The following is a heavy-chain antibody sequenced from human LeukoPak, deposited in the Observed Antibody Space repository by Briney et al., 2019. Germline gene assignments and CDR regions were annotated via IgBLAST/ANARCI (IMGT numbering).Heavy chain of an antibody. V-gene: IGHV4-34*01. D-gene: IGHD2-2*01. Sequence: PSETLSLTCAVYGGSFSGYYWSWIRQPPGKGLEWIGEINHSGSTNYNPSLKSRVTISVDTSKNQFSLKLSSVTAADTAVYYCARVNTSQHAAYYFDYWGQGTLVTVSS. CDR1: GGSFSGYY. J-gene: IGHJ4*02. CDR2: INHSGST. CDR3: ARVNTSQHAAYYFDY.